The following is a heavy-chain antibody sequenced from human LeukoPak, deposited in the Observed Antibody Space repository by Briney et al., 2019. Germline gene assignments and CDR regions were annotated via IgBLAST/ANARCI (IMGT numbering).Heavy chain of an antibody. CDR1: GFTFSSYW. V-gene: IGHV3-30*18. CDR2: ISYDGSNK. Sequence: PGGSLRLSCAASGFTFSSYWMSWVRQAPGKGLEWVAVISYDGSNKYYADSVKGRFTISRDNSKNTLYLQMNSLRAEDTAVYYCAKSPYSSSWYGDYWGQGTLVTVSS. CDR3: AKSPYSSSWYGDY. D-gene: IGHD6-13*01. J-gene: IGHJ4*02.